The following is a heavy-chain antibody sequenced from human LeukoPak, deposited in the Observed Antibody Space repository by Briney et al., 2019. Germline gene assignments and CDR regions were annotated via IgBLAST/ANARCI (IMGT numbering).Heavy chain of an antibody. J-gene: IGHJ4*02. CDR3: ARDRYDSSGYYLEY. CDR1: GGSISSYY. Sequence: SETLSLTCTASGGSISSYYWSWIRQPPGKGLEWIGYIYYSGRTSYNPSLKSRVTISVDTSKNQFSLRLSSVTTADTAVYYCARDRYDSSGYYLEYWGQGTLVTVSS. CDR2: IYYSGRT. D-gene: IGHD3-22*01. V-gene: IGHV4-59*01.